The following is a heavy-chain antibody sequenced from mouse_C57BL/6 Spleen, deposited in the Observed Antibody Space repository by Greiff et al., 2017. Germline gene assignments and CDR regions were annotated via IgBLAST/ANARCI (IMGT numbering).Heavy chain of an antibody. CDR2: IHPNSGST. D-gene: IGHD1-1*01. J-gene: IGHJ4*01. Sequence: QVQLQQSGAELVKPGASVKLSCKASGYTFTSYWMHWVKQRPGQGLEWIGMIHPNSGSTNYNEKFKSKATLTVDKSSSTAYMQLSSLTSEDSAVYYCARCGGVASEYAMDYWVKEPQSPSPQ. CDR1: GYTFTSYW. V-gene: IGHV1-64*01. CDR3: ARCGGVASEYAMDY.